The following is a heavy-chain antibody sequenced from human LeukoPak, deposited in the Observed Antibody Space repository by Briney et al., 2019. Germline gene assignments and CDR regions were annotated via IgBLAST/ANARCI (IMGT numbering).Heavy chain of an antibody. CDR3: AREFSSVPEVYYYGMDV. CDR1: GFTFSSYS. J-gene: IGHJ6*02. D-gene: IGHD2-2*01. V-gene: IGHV3-21*01. Sequence: PGGSLRLSCAASGFTFSSYSMNWDRQAPGKGLEWVSSISSSSSYIYYADSVKGRFTISRDNAKNSLYLQMNSLRAEDTAVYYCAREFSSVPEVYYYGMDVWGQGTTVTVSS. CDR2: ISSSSSYI.